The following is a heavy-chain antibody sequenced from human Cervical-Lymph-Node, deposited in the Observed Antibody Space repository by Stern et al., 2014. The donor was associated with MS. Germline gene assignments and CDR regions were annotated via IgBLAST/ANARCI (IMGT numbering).Heavy chain of an antibody. CDR2: IWYDGSNK. CDR1: GFTFSSYG. Sequence: VQLVESGGGVVQPGRSLRLSCAASGFTFSSYGMHRVRQAPGKGLEWVAVIWYDGSNKCYADSVKGRLTISRDNSKNTLYLQMNTLRAEDTAVYYCARDNEIVVLPAALDYWGQGTLVTVSS. CDR3: ARDNEIVVLPAALDY. V-gene: IGHV3-33*01. D-gene: IGHD2-2*01. J-gene: IGHJ4*02.